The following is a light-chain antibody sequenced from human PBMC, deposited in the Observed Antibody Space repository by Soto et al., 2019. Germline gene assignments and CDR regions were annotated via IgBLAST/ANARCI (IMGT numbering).Light chain of an antibody. V-gene: IGKV1-5*01. CDR1: QSISTW. Sequence: DIQMTQSPSTLSASVGDRVTITCWASQSISTWLAWYQQKPGKAPKLLIFDASSLQGGVPSRFSGSGTGTEFTLSISSLQPDDFATYYCQQYNTYSPTFGQGTKVDIK. CDR3: QQYNTYSPT. J-gene: IGKJ1*01. CDR2: DAS.